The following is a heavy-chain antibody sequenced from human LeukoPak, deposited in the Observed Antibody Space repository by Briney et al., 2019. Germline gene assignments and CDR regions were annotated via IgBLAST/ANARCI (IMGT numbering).Heavy chain of an antibody. CDR3: ARPTTYSYWYFDL. D-gene: IGHD2-15*01. J-gene: IGHJ2*01. CDR2: INWNGGST. CDR1: GFTFDDYG. Sequence: PGGSLRLSCAASGFTFDDYGMSWVRQAPGKGLEWVSGINWNGGSTGYADSVEGRFTISRDNAKNSLYLQMNSLRAEDTALYYCARPTTYSYWYFDLWGRGTLVTVSS. V-gene: IGHV3-20*04.